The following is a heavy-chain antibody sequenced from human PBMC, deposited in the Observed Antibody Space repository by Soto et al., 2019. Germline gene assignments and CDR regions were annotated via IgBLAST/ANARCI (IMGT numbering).Heavy chain of an antibody. J-gene: IGHJ6*02. CDR1: GFTFSSYA. D-gene: IGHD2-2*01. CDR3: ANSLGYQQAQTYYYYYYGMDV. Sequence: PGGSLRLSCAASGFTFSSYAMSWVRQAPGKGLESVSAISGSGGSTYYADSVKGRFTISRDNSKNTLYLQMNSLRAEDTAVYYCANSLGYQQAQTYYYYYYGMDVWGQGTTVTVSS. CDR2: ISGSGGST. V-gene: IGHV3-23*01.